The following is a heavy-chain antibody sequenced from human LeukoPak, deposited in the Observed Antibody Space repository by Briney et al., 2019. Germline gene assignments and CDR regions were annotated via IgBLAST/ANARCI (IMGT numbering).Heavy chain of an antibody. D-gene: IGHD1-14*01. CDR2: INSDGRTT. Sequence: PGGSLRLSCAASGFTFGPFWMHWVRQAPGKGLVWVSRINSDGRTTNYADSAKGRFTISRDNAKNMVYLQMNSLRVEDTAVYYCVRDQGRYFFDYWGQGTLVTVSS. CDR1: GFTFGPFW. J-gene: IGHJ4*02. V-gene: IGHV3-74*01. CDR3: VRDQGRYFFDY.